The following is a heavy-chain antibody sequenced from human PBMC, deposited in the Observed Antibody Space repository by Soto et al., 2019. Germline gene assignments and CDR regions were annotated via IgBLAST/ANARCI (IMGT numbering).Heavy chain of an antibody. D-gene: IGHD3-22*01. V-gene: IGHV1-58*02. Sequence: GASVKVSCKVSGYTFSSYGISWVRQAPGQGLEWIGWITADSGNTNYAQNFQERVTISRDMSTNTAYMELSSLRSEDTAVYYCAAESYYESNGTKGRIDWGQGTLVTVSS. J-gene: IGHJ4*02. CDR3: AAESYYESNGTKGRID. CDR2: ITADSGNT. CDR1: GYTFSSYG.